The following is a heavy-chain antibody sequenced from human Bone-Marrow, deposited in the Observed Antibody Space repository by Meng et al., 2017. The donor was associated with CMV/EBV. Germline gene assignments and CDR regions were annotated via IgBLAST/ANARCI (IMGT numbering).Heavy chain of an antibody. CDR2: IKQDGSEK. Sequence: GESLKISCAASGFTFSSYWMSWVRQAPGKGLEWVANIKQDGSEKYYVDSVKGRFTISRENAKNSLYLQMNYLTAGDTAVYYCARGGSDACDVWGQGTMVTVSS. J-gene: IGHJ3*01. V-gene: IGHV3-7*01. CDR1: GFTFSSYW. CDR3: ARGGSDACDV.